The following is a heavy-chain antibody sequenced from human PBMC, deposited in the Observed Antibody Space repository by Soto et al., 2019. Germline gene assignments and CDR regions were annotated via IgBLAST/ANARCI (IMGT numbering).Heavy chain of an antibody. CDR1: GYTFTSYY. V-gene: IGHV1-8*01. D-gene: IGHD3-3*01. J-gene: IGHJ6*02. Sequence: ASVNVSCKSSGYTFTSYYMNWVRQATGQGLECMGWMNPNSGNTGYAQKFQGRVTMTRNTSISTAYMELSSLRSEDTAVYYCARGRGKDFWSGYYYYYYGMDVWGQGTTVTV. CDR3: ARGRGKDFWSGYYYYYYGMDV. CDR2: MNPNSGNT.